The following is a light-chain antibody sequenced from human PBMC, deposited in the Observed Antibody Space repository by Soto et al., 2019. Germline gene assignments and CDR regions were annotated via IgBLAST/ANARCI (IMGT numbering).Light chain of an antibody. J-gene: IGKJ1*01. CDR1: QSLSSN. CDR3: QQYDNWPPWT. CDR2: GAS. V-gene: IGKV3-15*01. Sequence: EIVMTQSPATLSVSPGERVTLSCRASQSLSSNLAWYQQKPGQPPRLLIYGASTRATGIPARFSGSGSGTEFTLTISSLQSEDFAAYYCQQYDNWPPWTFGQGTKVEIK.